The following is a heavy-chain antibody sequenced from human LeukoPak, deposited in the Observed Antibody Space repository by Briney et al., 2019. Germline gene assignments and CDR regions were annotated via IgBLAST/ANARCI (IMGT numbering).Heavy chain of an antibody. D-gene: IGHD5-18*01. V-gene: IGHV1-69*13. CDR1: GGTFSIYA. J-gene: IGHJ4*02. CDR2: IIPIFGTA. Sequence: SVTVSYKASGGTFSIYAISWVRQAPGQGGEWMGGIIPIFGTANYAQKFQGRVTITADESTSTAYMELSSLRSEDTAVYYCARGPLGWDTAMLGIDYWGQGTLVTVSS. CDR3: ARGPLGWDTAMLGIDY.